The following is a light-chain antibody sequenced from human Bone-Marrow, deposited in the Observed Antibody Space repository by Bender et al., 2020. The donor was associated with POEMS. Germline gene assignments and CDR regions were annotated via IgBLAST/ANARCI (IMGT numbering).Light chain of an antibody. CDR2: DVS. J-gene: IGLJ1*01. CDR3: YSYTTFNTYD. V-gene: IGLV2-14*03. CDR1: SSDVGAYKY. Sequence: QSALTQPASVSGSPGQSITVSCTGTSSDVGAYKYVSWYQQHPGKAPRLLLFDVSYRPSGVSLRFSGSKSGNTASLTISGLQAEDEADYYCYSYTTFNTYDFGTGTKLT.